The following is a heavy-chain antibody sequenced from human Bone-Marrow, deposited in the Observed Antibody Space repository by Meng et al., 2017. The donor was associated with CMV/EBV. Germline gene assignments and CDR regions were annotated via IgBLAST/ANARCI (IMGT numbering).Heavy chain of an antibody. J-gene: IGHJ4*02. CDR3: ASPIAVAGYYFDY. V-gene: IGHV1-69*12. Sequence: QVPLVEFGAGVKTPGSSVKVSCKASGGPFSSYAISWVRQAPGQGLEWMGGIIPIFGTANYAQKFQGRVTITADESTSTAYMELSSLRSEDTAVYYCASPIAVAGYYFDYWGQGTLVTVSS. D-gene: IGHD6-19*01. CDR2: IIPIFGTA. CDR1: GGPFSSYA.